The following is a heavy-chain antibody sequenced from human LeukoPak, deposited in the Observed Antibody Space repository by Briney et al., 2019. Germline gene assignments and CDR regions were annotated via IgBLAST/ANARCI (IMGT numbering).Heavy chain of an antibody. J-gene: IGHJ5*02. Sequence: GRSLRLSCAASGFTFSSYAMHWVRQAPGKGLEWVAVISYDGSNKYYADSVKGRFTISRDNSKNTLYLQMNSLRAEGTAVYYCARVPSGYYNWFDPWGQGTLVTVSS. CDR1: GFTFSSYA. CDR2: ISYDGSNK. CDR3: ARVPSGYYNWFDP. D-gene: IGHD3-22*01. V-gene: IGHV3-30-3*01.